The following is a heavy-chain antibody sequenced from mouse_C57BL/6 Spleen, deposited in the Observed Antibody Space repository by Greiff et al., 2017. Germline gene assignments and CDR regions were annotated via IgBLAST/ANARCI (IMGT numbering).Heavy chain of an antibody. D-gene: IGHD1-1*01. Sequence: QVQLQQSGPELVKPGASVKISCKASGYAFSSSWMNWVKQRPGKGLEWIGRIYPGDGDTNYNGKFEGKATLTADKSSSTAYMQLSSLTSEDSAVYFCARYYYGSSSYAMDYWGQGTSVTVSS. CDR3: ARYYYGSSSYAMDY. CDR1: GYAFSSSW. V-gene: IGHV1-82*01. J-gene: IGHJ4*01. CDR2: IYPGDGDT.